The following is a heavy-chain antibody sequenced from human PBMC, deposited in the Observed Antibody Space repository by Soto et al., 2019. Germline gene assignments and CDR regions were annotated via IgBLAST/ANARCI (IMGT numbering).Heavy chain of an antibody. D-gene: IGHD3-10*01. V-gene: IGHV3-23*01. CDR3: AKDGFGWGDYFDS. CDR1: GFSFSDFA. CDR2: IGEDGVGK. Sequence: EVQLLESGGDLVQPGGSLRLSCAASGFSFSDFAMSWVRQAPGRGLEWVSAIGEDGVGKFYTDSVKGRFTIARDNSKNTLYLQMNSLRAEDTALYYCAKDGFGWGDYFDSWGQGTLVTVSS. J-gene: IGHJ4*02.